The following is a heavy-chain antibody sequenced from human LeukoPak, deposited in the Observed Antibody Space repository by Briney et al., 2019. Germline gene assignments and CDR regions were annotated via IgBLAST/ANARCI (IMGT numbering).Heavy chain of an antibody. CDR3: ASPPELARSYYYYYMDV. Sequence: GGSLRLSCAASGFTFNSYVMSWVRQAPGKGLEWVSGISTSGLNTYYADSVRGRFTISRDNSKSTLSLQLNSLRAEDTAVYYCASPPELARSYYYYYMDVWGKGTTVTVSS. J-gene: IGHJ6*03. V-gene: IGHV3-23*01. CDR1: GFTFNSYV. D-gene: IGHD1-26*01. CDR2: ISTSGLNT.